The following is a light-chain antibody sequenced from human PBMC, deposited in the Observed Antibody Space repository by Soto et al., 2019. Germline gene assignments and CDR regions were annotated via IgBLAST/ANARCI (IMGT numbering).Light chain of an antibody. CDR1: SGHSNYA. Sequence: QLVLTQSPSASASLGASVKLTCTLSSGHSNYAIAWHQQQPEKGPRYLMKLNSDGSHSKGDGIPDRFSGASSGAERYLTISGLQSEDEADYDCQTWGTGIQVFGTGTKLTVL. V-gene: IGLV4-69*01. CDR2: LNSDGSH. CDR3: QTWGTGIQV. J-gene: IGLJ1*01.